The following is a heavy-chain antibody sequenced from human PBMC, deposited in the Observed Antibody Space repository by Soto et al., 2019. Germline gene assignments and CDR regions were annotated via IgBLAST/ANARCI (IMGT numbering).Heavy chain of an antibody. J-gene: IGHJ6*02. Sequence: SVKVSCKASVGTFNNYPITWVRQAPGQGLEWMGGSIPIFGTANYAQKFQGRVTISVDESTSTAYMELSSLRSEDTAVYYCARGRGYSGDDHYYYFDMDVWGQGTTVTVSS. V-gene: IGHV1-69*13. CDR2: SIPIFGTA. CDR3: ARGRGYSGDDHYYYFDMDV. D-gene: IGHD5-12*01. CDR1: VGTFNNYP.